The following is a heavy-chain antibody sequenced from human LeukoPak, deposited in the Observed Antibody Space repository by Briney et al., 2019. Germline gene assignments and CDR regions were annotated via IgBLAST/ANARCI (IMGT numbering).Heavy chain of an antibody. V-gene: IGHV4-59*01. CDR1: GDSISSDY. J-gene: IGHJ6*02. Sequence: SETLSLTCIVSGDSISSDYWSWIRQPPGKGLEWIGYILYSGSTNYNPSLRSRVTISVDTSKTQFSLKLGSVTAADTAVYFCARSNREGRAFAMDVWGQGTTVIVSS. CDR2: ILYSGST. CDR3: ARSNREGRAFAMDV. D-gene: IGHD1-26*01.